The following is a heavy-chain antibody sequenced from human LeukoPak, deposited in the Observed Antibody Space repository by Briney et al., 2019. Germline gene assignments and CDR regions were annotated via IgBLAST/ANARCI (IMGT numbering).Heavy chain of an antibody. CDR1: GGSIGSNSYY. CDR3: ARGYCSSTSCTTFDY. D-gene: IGHD2-2*01. V-gene: IGHV4-39*01. Sequence: PSETLSLTCTVPGGSIGSNSYYWVWIRQPPGRGLEWIGSVYYSGSTYYNPSLKSRVTISVDTSKSQFSLNLRSVTAADTAVYYCARGYCSSTSCTTFDYWAQGTLVTVSS. CDR2: VYYSGST. J-gene: IGHJ4*02.